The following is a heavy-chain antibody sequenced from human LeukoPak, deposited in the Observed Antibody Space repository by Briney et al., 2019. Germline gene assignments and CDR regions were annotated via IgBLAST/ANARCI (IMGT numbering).Heavy chain of an antibody. CDR1: GYSISSGYF. J-gene: IGHJ4*02. Sequence: SETLSLTCDVSGYSISSGYFWGWIRQPPGKGLDWIGSIYHSGATYYNSFFKSRVTISVDTSKNQVSLNLTSVTAADTAVYYCARGPIAVTGTGGWGQGTLVIVSS. V-gene: IGHV4-38-2*01. CDR3: ARGPIAVTGTGG. D-gene: IGHD6-19*01. CDR2: IYHSGAT.